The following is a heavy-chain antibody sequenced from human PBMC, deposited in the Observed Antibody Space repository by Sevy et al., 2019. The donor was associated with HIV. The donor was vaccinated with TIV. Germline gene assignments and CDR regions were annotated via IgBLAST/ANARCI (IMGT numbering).Heavy chain of an antibody. Sequence: GGSLRLSCAVSGFTFTNAWMGWVRQAPGKGLEWVGRIRSNTDGGTTDYAAPLKSRFTISRDDSKSTLYLQMNILKSADTAVYYCTTDREYGDYKGGFDYWGQGTLVTVSS. CDR2: IRSNTDGGTT. CDR1: GFTFTNAW. D-gene: IGHD4-17*01. J-gene: IGHJ4*02. CDR3: TTDREYGDYKGGFDY. V-gene: IGHV3-15*01.